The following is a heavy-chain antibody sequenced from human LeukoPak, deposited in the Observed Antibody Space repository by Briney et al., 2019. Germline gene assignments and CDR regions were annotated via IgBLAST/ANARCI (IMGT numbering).Heavy chain of an antibody. V-gene: IGHV1-58*02. D-gene: IGHD1-26*01. CDR3: AAELYSGTYGRCCSFAF. Sequence: ASVKVSCKASGFTFSNSAIQWVRQARGQRLEWIGWIIVGTGKTHYAQTFQERVTITRDMSTNTAYMELSSLRSEDTAVYYCAAELYSGTYGRCCSFAFWGQGTLVTVSS. CDR1: GFTFSNSA. CDR2: IIVGTGKT. J-gene: IGHJ4*02.